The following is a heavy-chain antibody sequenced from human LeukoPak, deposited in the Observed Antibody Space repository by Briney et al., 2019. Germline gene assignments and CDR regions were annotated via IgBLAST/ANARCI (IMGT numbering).Heavy chain of an antibody. CDR2: INEDGSEK. CDR3: ARGGVSDGFDV. J-gene: IGHJ3*01. V-gene: IGHV3-7*01. Sequence: PGGSLRLSCVASEFTSSSYWMRWVRQAPGKGLEWVANINEDGSEKYHVDSVRGRFTISKDNAKNSLYLQMSSLRAEDTAVYYRARGGVSDGFDVWGQGTMVTVSS. CDR1: EFTSSSYW.